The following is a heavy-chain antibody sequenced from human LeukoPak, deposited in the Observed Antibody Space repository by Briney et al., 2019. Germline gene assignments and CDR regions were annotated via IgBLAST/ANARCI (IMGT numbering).Heavy chain of an antibody. CDR3: ARGGVVGGTTYRYFDY. CDR2: ISYDASSK. CDR1: GFTFSNYA. D-gene: IGHD1-26*01. Sequence: GGSLRLSCAASGFTFSNYAMHWVRQAPGKGPERVALISYDASSKYHADSVKGRFTISRDNSKNTLSLQMNSLRPEDTAVYYCARGGVVGGTTYRYFDYWGQGTLVTVSS. J-gene: IGHJ4*02. V-gene: IGHV3-30*04.